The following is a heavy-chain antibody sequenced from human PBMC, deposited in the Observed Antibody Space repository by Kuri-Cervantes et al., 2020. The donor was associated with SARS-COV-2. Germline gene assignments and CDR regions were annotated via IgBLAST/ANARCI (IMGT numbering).Heavy chain of an antibody. CDR3: AKKFESSGIAAAGTEMYFDY. CDR2: ISHDGSKK. J-gene: IGHJ4*02. CDR1: GFTFSSYG. D-gene: IGHD6-13*01. V-gene: IGHV3-30*18. Sequence: GESLKISCAASGFTFSSYGMHWVRQAPGKGLEWVAVISHDGSKKYYADSVKGRFTISRDNPKNTLYLQMNSLRPEDTAVYYCAKKFESSGIAAAGTEMYFDYWGQGTLVTVSS.